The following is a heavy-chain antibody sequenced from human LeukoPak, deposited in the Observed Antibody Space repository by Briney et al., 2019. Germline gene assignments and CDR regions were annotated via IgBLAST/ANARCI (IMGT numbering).Heavy chain of an antibody. J-gene: IGHJ4*02. D-gene: IGHD3-22*01. CDR1: GYTFTDYY. V-gene: IGHV1-2*02. Sequence: ASVKVSCKASGYTFTDYYMHWVRQAPGQGLEWMGWINPNSGGTNYAQKFQGRVTMTRDTSTSTAYMELSRLKSDDTAVYYCARLFNYYDNSGYYQYYFDYWGQGTLVTVSS. CDR2: INPNSGGT. CDR3: ARLFNYYDNSGYYQYYFDY.